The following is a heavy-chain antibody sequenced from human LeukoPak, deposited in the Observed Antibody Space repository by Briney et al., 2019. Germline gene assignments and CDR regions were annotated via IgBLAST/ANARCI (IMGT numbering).Heavy chain of an antibody. V-gene: IGHV1-46*01. J-gene: IGHJ4*02. CDR1: GYTFTSYG. Sequence: ASVKVSCKASGYTFTSYGISWVRQAPGQGLEWMGIINTSAGTTNYAQKFQGRVTMTRDTSTSTIYMELSSLRSEDTAVYYCARDLRFLDYWGQGTLVTVSS. CDR3: ARDLRFLDY. CDR2: INTSAGTT. D-gene: IGHD3-10*01.